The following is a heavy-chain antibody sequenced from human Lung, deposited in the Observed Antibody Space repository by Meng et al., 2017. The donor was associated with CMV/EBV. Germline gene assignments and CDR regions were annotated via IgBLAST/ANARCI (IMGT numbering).Heavy chain of an antibody. CDR3: ARDPGFWSDYWTIWFDP. CDR2: ISAYNGNT. Sequence: ASVKVSCKASGYTFSSHGITWVRQAPGQGLEWMGWISAYNGNTNYAQKFQGRVTMTTEKSTNTAYMELRGLRSDDTAVYYCARDPGFWSDYWTIWFDPWGQGTLVTVSS. D-gene: IGHD3-3*01. J-gene: IGHJ5*02. V-gene: IGHV1-18*01. CDR1: GYTFSSHG.